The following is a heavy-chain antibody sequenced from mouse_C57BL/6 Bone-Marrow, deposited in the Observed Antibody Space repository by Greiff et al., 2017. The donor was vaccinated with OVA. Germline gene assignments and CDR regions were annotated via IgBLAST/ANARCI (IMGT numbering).Heavy chain of an antibody. V-gene: IGHV1-7*01. CDR2: FNPGRGYP. CDR1: GYTFTSYW. CDR3: ARRPYYYGSRVYWYFDV. J-gene: IGHJ1*03. Sequence: QVQLKESGAELAKPGASVKLSCKASGYTFTSYWMHWVKQRPGQGREWIGYFNPGRGYPNYNQKFKDKATLTADKSSSTAYMQLSSLTYEDSAVYYCARRPYYYGSRVYWYFDVWGTGTTVTVSS. D-gene: IGHD1-1*01.